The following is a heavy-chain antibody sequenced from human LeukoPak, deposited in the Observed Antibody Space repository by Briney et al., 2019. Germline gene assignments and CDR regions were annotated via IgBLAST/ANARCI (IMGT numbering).Heavy chain of an antibody. CDR3: ARYSSGLDY. D-gene: IGHD6-19*01. J-gene: IGHJ4*02. CDR2: IYYTGST. CDR1: GGSISTYY. Sequence: PSETLSLTCAVSGGSISTYYWSWIRQPPGKGLEWIGYIYYTGSTNYNPSLKSRATIPVGTSKNQISLRLSSVTAADTAVYYCARYSSGLDYWGQGTLVTVSS. V-gene: IGHV4-59*01.